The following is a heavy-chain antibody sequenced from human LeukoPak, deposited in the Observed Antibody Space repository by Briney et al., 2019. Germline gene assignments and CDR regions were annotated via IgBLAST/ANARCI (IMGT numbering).Heavy chain of an antibody. CDR2: ISSSGRTI. CDR3: ARKYCSTTSCLFDN. D-gene: IGHD2-2*01. CDR1: GFTFSSYE. J-gene: IGHJ4*02. V-gene: IGHV3-48*03. Sequence: GGSLRLSCAASGFTFSSYEMNWVRQAPGKGLGWVSYISSSGRTIFNADSVKGRFTISRDNAKNSLYLQMNSLRAEDTAVYYCARKYCSTTSCLFDNWGQGTLVTVSS.